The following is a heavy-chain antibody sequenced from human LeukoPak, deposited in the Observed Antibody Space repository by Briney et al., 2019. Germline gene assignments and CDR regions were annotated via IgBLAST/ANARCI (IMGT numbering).Heavy chain of an antibody. V-gene: IGHV3-66*02. CDR1: GFTVSSNY. D-gene: IGHD1-1*01. CDR3: ATSGETGRLHY. CDR2: IYSVGDT. J-gene: IGHJ4*02. Sequence: GGSLRLSCAATGFTVSSNYMSWVRQAPGKGLEWVSVIYSVGDTYYADSVKGRFTISRDNSKDTLYLQMNSLRTEDTAVYYCATSGETGRLHYWGQGTLVTVSS.